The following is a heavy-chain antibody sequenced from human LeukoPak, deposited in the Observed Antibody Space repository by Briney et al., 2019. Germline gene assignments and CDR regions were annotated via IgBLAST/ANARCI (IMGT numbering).Heavy chain of an antibody. CDR1: GFTFSDYY. J-gene: IGHJ4*02. D-gene: IGHD2-15*01. V-gene: IGHV3-7*03. CDR3: AKDCSGGSCYDY. Sequence: PGGSLRLSCAASGFTFSDYYMSWIRQAPGKGLEWVANIKYDGSEKYYVDSVRGRFTISRDNAKNSLYLQMNSLTPEDTAVYFCAKDCSGGSCYDYWGQGTLVTVSS. CDR2: IKYDGSEK.